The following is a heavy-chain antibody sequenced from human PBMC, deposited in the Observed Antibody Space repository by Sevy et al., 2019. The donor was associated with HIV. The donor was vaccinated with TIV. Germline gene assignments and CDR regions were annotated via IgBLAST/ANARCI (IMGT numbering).Heavy chain of an antibody. Sequence: GGSLRLSCAASGFTFSDFYMSWIRQAPGKGLEWVSYISDSGHIKHYEDSVKGRFLISRDNAHNTVHLQMNSLTAEDTADYYCVRGGGRIHDFDNWGRGTLVTVSS. J-gene: IGHJ4*02. CDR3: VRGGGRIHDFDN. V-gene: IGHV3-11*01. CDR2: ISDSGHIK. CDR1: GFTFSDFY. D-gene: IGHD3-16*01.